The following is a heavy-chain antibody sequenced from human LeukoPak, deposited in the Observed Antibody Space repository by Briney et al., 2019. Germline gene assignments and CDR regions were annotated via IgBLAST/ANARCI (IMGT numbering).Heavy chain of an antibody. J-gene: IGHJ6*02. CDR1: GFIFSQYS. CDR2: IKSKTDGGTT. V-gene: IGHV3-15*07. CDR3: TSFAGDYYYYGMDV. Sequence: GGSLRLSCAASGFIFSQYSMNWVRQAPGKGLEWVGRIKSKTDGGTTDYAAPVKGRFTISRDDSKNTLYLQMNSLKTEDTAVYYCTSFAGDYYYYGMDVWGQGTTVTVSS. D-gene: IGHD3-16*01.